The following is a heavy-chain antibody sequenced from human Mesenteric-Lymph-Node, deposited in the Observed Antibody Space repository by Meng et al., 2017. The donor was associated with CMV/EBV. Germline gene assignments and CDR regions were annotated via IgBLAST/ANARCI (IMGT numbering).Heavy chain of an antibody. D-gene: IGHD6-13*01. V-gene: IGHV3-30*02. CDR3: APSWGGSSWYFDY. Sequence: GESLKISCAASGFTFSSYGMHWVRQAPGKGLEWLAFIRYDGRGRDKDYADSLKGRFTISRDNSKRTVYLQMNNLRPEDTAVYYCAPSWGGSSWYFDYWGQGTLVTVSS. CDR2: IRYDGRGRDK. CDR1: GFTFSSYG. J-gene: IGHJ4*02.